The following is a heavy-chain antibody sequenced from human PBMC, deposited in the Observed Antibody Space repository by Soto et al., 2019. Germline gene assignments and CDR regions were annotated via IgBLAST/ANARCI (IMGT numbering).Heavy chain of an antibody. Sequence: EVQLLESGGGLVQPGGPLGFSCAPSGLTFKNYPRSGFRRAPGKGLEWVSAISGDGDHTYYADSVKGRFTISTDTSKNTLYLQMNSLRAEDTAVYYCAKVLLNQVGYFDYWGQGTLVTVSS. CDR3: AKVLLNQVGYFDY. CDR2: ISGDGDHT. V-gene: IGHV3-23*01. CDR1: GLTFKNYP. J-gene: IGHJ4*02.